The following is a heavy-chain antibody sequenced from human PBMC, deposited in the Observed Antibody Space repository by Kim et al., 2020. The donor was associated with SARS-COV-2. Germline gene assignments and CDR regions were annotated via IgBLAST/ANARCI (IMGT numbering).Heavy chain of an antibody. CDR1: GGSISSSSYY. V-gene: IGHV4-39*02. CDR3: AKEADLLLPSFDP. CDR2: IYYSGST. Sequence: SETLSLTCTVSGGSISSSSYYWGWIRQPPGKGLEWIGSIYYSGSTYYNPSLKSRVTISVDTSKNQFSLKLSSVTAADTAVYCCAKEADLLLPSFDPWGQGTLVTVSS. J-gene: IGHJ5*02.